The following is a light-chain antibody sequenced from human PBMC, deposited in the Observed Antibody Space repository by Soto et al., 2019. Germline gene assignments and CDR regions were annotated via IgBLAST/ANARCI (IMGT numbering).Light chain of an antibody. Sequence: QSVLTQPASVSGSPGRSITISCTGSSSDVGNYNLVSWYQHHAGKAPKVIVYEGSKRPSGVSDRFSGSKSGNTASLTISGLRAEDEADYFCCSYAGSDVWVFGGGTKVTVL. CDR1: SSDVGNYNL. V-gene: IGLV2-23*01. CDR2: EGS. J-gene: IGLJ3*02. CDR3: CSYAGSDVWV.